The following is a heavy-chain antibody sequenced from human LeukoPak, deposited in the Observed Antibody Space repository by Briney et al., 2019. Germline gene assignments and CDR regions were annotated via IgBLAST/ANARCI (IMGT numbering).Heavy chain of an antibody. Sequence: SETLSLTCTVSGGSISSGGYYWSWIRQHPGKGLEWIGYIYYSGSTYYNPSLKSRVTISVDTSKNQFSLKLSSVTAADTAVYYCARDGGRWYGDYVYYYYGMDVWGQGTTVTVSS. J-gene: IGHJ6*02. CDR1: GGSISSGGYY. CDR2: IYYSGST. D-gene: IGHD4-17*01. V-gene: IGHV4-31*03. CDR3: ARDGGRWYGDYVYYYYGMDV.